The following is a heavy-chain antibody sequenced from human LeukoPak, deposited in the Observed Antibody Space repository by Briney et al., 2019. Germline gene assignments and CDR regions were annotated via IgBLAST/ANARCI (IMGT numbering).Heavy chain of an antibody. Sequence: GGSLRLSCAASGFTFSSYGMHWVRQAPGKGLEWVAFIRYDGSNKYYADSVKGRFTISRDNSKNTLYLQMNSLRDEDTAVYYCAKKLWGQQLVSDYWGQGTLVTVSS. CDR2: IRYDGSNK. D-gene: IGHD6-13*01. J-gene: IGHJ4*02. CDR3: AKKLWGQQLVSDY. CDR1: GFTFSSYG. V-gene: IGHV3-30*02.